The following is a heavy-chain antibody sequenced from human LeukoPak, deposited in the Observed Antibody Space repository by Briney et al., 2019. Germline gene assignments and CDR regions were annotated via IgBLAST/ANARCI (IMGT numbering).Heavy chain of an antibody. V-gene: IGHV3-23*01. CDR1: GFTFSSYA. CDR2: ISGSGGST. D-gene: IGHD1-7*01. Sequence: TGGSLRLSCAASGFTFSSYAMSWVRQAPGKGLEWVSAISGSGGSTYYADSVKGRFTISRDNSKNTLYLQMNSLRAEDTAVHYCAGVTITGTTPFDYWGQGTLVTVSS. J-gene: IGHJ4*02. CDR3: AGVTITGTTPFDY.